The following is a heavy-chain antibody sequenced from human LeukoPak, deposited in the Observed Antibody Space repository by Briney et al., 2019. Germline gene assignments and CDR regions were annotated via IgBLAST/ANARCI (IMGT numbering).Heavy chain of an antibody. CDR3: AKVPRTTVVTPYYFDY. J-gene: IGHJ4*02. CDR1: GFTFSSYA. V-gene: IGHV3-23*01. CDR2: ISGIGGST. Sequence: GGSLRLSCAASGFTFSSYAMTWVRQAPGKGLEWVSAISGIGGSTYYAASVKGRFTISRDNSKNTLYLQMNSLRAEDTAVYYCAKVPRTTVVTPYYFDYWGQGTLVTVSS. D-gene: IGHD4-23*01.